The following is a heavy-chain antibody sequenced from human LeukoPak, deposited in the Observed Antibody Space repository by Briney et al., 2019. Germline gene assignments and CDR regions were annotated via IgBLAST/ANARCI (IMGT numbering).Heavy chain of an antibody. V-gene: IGHV3-23*01. J-gene: IGHJ4*02. D-gene: IGHD5-12*01. Sequence: PGGSLRLSCAASGFTFSTYGMNWVRQAPGKGLEWVSAISGSGGSTYYADSVKGRFTISRDNAKNPLYLQMNSLRAEDTALYYCAKSRADIVATIYAPFDYWGQGTLVTVSS. CDR1: GFTFSTYG. CDR2: ISGSGGST. CDR3: AKSRADIVATIYAPFDY.